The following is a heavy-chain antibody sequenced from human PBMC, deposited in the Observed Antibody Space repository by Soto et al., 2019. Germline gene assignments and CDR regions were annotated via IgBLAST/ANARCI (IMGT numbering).Heavy chain of an antibody. V-gene: IGHV1-69*01. Sequence: QVQLVQSGAEVKKPGSSVKVSCKASGGTFSSYAISWVRQAPGQGREWMGGIIPIFGTANYAQKFQGRVTITADESTRTAYMELSSLRSEDTAVYYCARQRYSGSYDYYYYGMDVWGQGTTVTVSS. CDR3: ARQRYSGSYDYYYYGMDV. CDR2: IIPIFGTA. J-gene: IGHJ6*02. D-gene: IGHD1-26*01. CDR1: GGTFSSYA.